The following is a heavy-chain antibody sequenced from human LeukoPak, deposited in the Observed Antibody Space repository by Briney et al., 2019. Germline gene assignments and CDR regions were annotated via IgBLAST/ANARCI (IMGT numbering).Heavy chain of an antibody. CDR3: VRDTSYYYDSSGEDY. J-gene: IGHJ4*02. Sequence: GGSLRLSCAASGFTVSSNYMSWVRQAPGKGLEWVSIIYSGGSTYFADSVTGRFTISRDNSKNTLYLQMNSLRAEDTAVYYCVRDTSYYYDSSGEDYWGQGTLVTVSS. D-gene: IGHD3-22*01. V-gene: IGHV3-66*01. CDR2: IYSGGST. CDR1: GFTVSSNY.